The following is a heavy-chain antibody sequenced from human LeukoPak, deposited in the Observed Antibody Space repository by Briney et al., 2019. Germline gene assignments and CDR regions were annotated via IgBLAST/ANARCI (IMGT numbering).Heavy chain of an antibody. Sequence: GGSLRLSCAASGFTFTNAWMSWVRQAPGKGLEWVGRIKSKSDGGTTDYAAPVKGRFTISRDNSKNTLYLQMNSLRAEDTAVYYCARGRDGYNSNSLTFDYWGQGTLVTVSS. D-gene: IGHD5-24*01. CDR2: IKSKSDGGTT. CDR1: GFTFTNAW. J-gene: IGHJ4*02. CDR3: ARGRDGYNSNSLTFDY. V-gene: IGHV3-15*01.